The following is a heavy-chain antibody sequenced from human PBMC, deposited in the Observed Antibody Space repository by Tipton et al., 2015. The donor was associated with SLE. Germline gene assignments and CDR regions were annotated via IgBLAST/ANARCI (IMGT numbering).Heavy chain of an antibody. D-gene: IGHD6-13*01. Sequence: SLRLSCAASGFTFSDYYMSWIRQAPGKGLEWVSYISSSGSTIYYADSVKGRFTISRDNAKNSLYLQMNSLRAEDTAVYYCAREGYSSTWHGYYYYMDVWGKGTTVTVSS. V-gene: IGHV3-11*04. CDR1: GFTFSDYY. J-gene: IGHJ6*03. CDR3: AREGYSSTWHGYYYYMDV. CDR2: ISSSGSTI.